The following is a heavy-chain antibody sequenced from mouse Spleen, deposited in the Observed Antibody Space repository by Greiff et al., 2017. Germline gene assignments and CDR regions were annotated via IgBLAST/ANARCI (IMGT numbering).Heavy chain of an antibody. Sequence: EVKLMESGGGLVKLGGSLKLSCAASGFTFSSYAMSWVRQTPEKRLEWVATISSGGGNTYYPDSVKGRFTISRDNAKNTLYLQMSSLKSEDTAMYYCARHRDGNYFDYWGQGTTLTVSS. J-gene: IGHJ2*01. CDR2: ISSGGGNT. V-gene: IGHV5-9*04. D-gene: IGHD2-1*01. CDR3: ARHRDGNYFDY. CDR1: GFTFSSYA.